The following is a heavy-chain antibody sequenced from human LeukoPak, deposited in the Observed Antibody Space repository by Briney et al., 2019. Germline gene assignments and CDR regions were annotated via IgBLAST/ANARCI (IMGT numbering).Heavy chain of an antibody. D-gene: IGHD2-2*02. CDR1: GFTFSSYA. CDR3: ARDYGIVVVPVAISGPLDY. Sequence: GGSLRLSCAASGFTFSSYAMSWVRQAPGKGLEWVSAISGSGGSTYYADSVKGRFTISRDNSKSTLYLQMNSLRAEDTAVYYCARDYGIVVVPVAISGPLDYWGQGTLVTVSS. CDR2: ISGSGGST. J-gene: IGHJ4*02. V-gene: IGHV3-23*01.